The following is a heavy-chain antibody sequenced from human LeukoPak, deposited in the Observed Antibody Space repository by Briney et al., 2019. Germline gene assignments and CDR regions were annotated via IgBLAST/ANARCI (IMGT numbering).Heavy chain of an antibody. CDR2: ISSSGSTI. V-gene: IGHV3-11*04. J-gene: IGHJ4*02. CDR1: RFTFSDYY. Sequence: GGSLRLSCAASRFTFSDYYMSCIRQAPGKGLEWISYISSSGSTIYYADSVKGRFTISRDNAKNSLYLQLNSLRAEDTAVYYCARGISSSLDFFDYWGQGTLVTVSS. CDR3: ARGISSSLDFFDY. D-gene: IGHD6-13*01.